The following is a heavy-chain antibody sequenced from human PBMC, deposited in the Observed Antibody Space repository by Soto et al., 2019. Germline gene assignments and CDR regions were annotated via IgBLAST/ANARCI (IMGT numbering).Heavy chain of an antibody. CDR3: ATSYYDSSGYYPYFEF. CDR1: GGSISSSSYY. Sequence: PSETLSLTCTVSGGSISSSSYYWGWIRQPPGMGLEWIANIYYSGSTYYNPSLKSRVTISVDTSKNHFSLKLSSVTAADTAVYYCATSYYDSSGYYPYFEFWGQGTLVTVSS. J-gene: IGHJ4*02. D-gene: IGHD3-22*01. V-gene: IGHV4-39*02. CDR2: IYYSGST.